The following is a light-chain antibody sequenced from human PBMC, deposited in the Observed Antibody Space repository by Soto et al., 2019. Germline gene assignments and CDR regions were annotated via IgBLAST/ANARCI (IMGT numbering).Light chain of an antibody. Sequence: QLVLTQPPSVSEAPRQRVTISCSGSNSNIGSSAVNWYQQLPGKAPKLLIYYDDLLPSGVSDRFSGSKSGTSASLTISGLQSEDEADYYCAAWDDSLNGVVFGGGTKLTVL. CDR3: AAWDDSLNGVV. CDR1: NSNIGSSA. CDR2: YDD. J-gene: IGLJ2*01. V-gene: IGLV1-36*01.